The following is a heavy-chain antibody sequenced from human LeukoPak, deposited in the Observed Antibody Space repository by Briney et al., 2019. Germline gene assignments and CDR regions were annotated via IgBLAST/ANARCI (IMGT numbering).Heavy chain of an antibody. CDR3: AKQAEDFGDSKTDY. D-gene: IGHD4-17*01. J-gene: IGHJ4*02. CDR2: ISGNGGRT. CDR1: RFTFSSYA. V-gene: IGHV3-23*01. Sequence: GGSLRLSCAASRFTFSSYAMSWVRQAPGRGLEWVSVISGNGGRTFYADSVKGRFTISRDNSKNTLYLQMTSLRAGDTAIYYCAKQAEDFGDSKTDYWGQGTLVTVSS.